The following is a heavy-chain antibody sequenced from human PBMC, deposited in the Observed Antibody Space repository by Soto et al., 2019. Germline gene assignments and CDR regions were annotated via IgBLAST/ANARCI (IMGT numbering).Heavy chain of an antibody. J-gene: IGHJ4*02. Sequence: SETLSLTCTVSGGSVSSGSYYWSWIRQPPGKGLEWIGYIYYSGSTNYNPSLKSRVTISVDTSKNQFSPKLSSVTAADTAVYYCARSNYYCSESYFDYWGQGTLVTVSS. V-gene: IGHV4-61*01. D-gene: IGHD3-10*01. CDR2: IYYSGST. CDR1: GGSVSSGSYY. CDR3: ARSNYYCSESYFDY.